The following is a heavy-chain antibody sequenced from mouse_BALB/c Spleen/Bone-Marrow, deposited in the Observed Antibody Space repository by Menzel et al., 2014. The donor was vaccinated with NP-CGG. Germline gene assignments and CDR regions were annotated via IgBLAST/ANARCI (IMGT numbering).Heavy chain of an antibody. V-gene: IGHV1S82*01. J-gene: IGHJ3*01. CDR1: GYSFTTYW. CDR3: ARGGFAGAWFDY. D-gene: IGHD2-1*01. Sequence: QVQLQESGTEVVRPGASVKLSCKASGYSFTTYWMNWVKQRPGQGLEWIGMIHPSDSETRLNQKFKDKATLTVDKSSSAASMQLHRPTQEASAVYYCARGGFAGAWFDYWGQGTVVTVSA. CDR2: IHPSDSET.